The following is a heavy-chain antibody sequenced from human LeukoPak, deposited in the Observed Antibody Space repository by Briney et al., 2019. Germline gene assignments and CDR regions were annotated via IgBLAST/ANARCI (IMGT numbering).Heavy chain of an antibody. D-gene: IGHD3-10*01. Sequence: PSETLSLTCTVSGGSISSGGYYWSWIRQHPGKGLEWIGYIYYGGSTYYNPSLKSRVTISVDTSKNQFSLKLSSVTAADTAVYYCARVSDGSGSNWFDPWGQGTLVTVSS. CDR1: GGSISSGGYY. CDR3: ARVSDGSGSNWFDP. V-gene: IGHV4-31*03. CDR2: IYYGGST. J-gene: IGHJ5*02.